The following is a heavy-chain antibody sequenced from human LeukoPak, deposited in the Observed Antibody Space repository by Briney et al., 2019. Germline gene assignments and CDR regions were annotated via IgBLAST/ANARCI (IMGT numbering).Heavy chain of an antibody. V-gene: IGHV3-72*01. CDR2: TRNKANSYIT. Sequence: GGSLRLSCAASGFTFSDHYMDWVRQAPGKGLEWVGRTRNKANSYITEYAASVKGRFTISRDDSKNSLYLQMNSLKTEDTVVYYCARDRGSAGSGYYYFDYWGQGTLVTVSS. CDR1: GFTFSDHY. J-gene: IGHJ4*02. CDR3: ARDRGSAGSGYYYFDY. D-gene: IGHD3-22*01.